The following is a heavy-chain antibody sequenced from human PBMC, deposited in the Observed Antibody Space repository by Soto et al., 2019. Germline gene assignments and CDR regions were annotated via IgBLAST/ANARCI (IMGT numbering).Heavy chain of an antibody. J-gene: IGHJ5*02. V-gene: IGHV3-9*01. Sequence: GGSLRLSCAASGFTFDDYAMHWVRQAPGKGLEWVSGISWNSGSIGYADSVKGRFTISRDNAKNSLYLQMNSLRAEDTALYYCAKGSPGYSYGYGWFDPWGQGTLVTVSS. CDR1: GFTFDDYA. CDR2: ISWNSGSI. CDR3: AKGSPGYSYGYGWFDP. D-gene: IGHD5-18*01.